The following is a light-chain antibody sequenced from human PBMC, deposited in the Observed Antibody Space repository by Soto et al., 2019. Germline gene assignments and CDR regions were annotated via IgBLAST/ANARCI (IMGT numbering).Light chain of an antibody. CDR1: QGISNY. CDR3: QKYNSAPRT. J-gene: IGKJ1*01. CDR2: AAS. V-gene: IGKV1-27*01. Sequence: DIQMTQSPSSLSASVGDRVTITCRASQGISNYLAWYQQKPGKVPKLLIYAASTLQSGVPSRFSGSGSGTDFTFTISSLQPEYVATYYCQKYNSAPRTLGQGTKVDIK.